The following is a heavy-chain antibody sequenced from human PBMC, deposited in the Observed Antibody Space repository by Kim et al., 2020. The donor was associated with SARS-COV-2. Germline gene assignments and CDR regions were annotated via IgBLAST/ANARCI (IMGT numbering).Heavy chain of an antibody. CDR1: GGTFSSYA. CDR2: IIPIFGTA. Sequence: SVKVSCKASGGTFSSYAISWVRQAPGQGLEWMGGIIPIFGTANYAQKFQGRVTITADESTSTAYMELSSLRSEDTAVYYCARGRYRGYPVAFDIWGQGTMVTVSS. V-gene: IGHV1-69*13. J-gene: IGHJ3*02. CDR3: ARGRYRGYPVAFDI. D-gene: IGHD3-22*01.